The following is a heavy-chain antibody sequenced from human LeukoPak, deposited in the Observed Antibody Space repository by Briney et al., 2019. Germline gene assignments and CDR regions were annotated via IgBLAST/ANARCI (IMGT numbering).Heavy chain of an antibody. J-gene: IGHJ6*03. CDR2: ISGGGGER. V-gene: IGHV3-23*01. CDR3: AKQGRDWLRDYYYYMDV. Sequence: AGGSLRLSCAASGFTFSTYSMSWVRQAPGKGLEWVSVISGGGGERFYADSVKGRVTISRDNSRNTLYLQMNSLRAEDTAVYYCAKQGRDWLRDYYYYMDVWGKGTTVTISS. D-gene: IGHD3-9*01. CDR1: GFTFSTYS.